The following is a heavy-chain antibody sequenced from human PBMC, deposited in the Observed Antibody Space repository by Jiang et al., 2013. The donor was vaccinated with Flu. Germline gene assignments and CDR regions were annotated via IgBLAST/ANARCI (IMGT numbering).Heavy chain of an antibody. CDR2: ISYDGSNK. CDR1: GFTFSSYG. V-gene: IGHV3-30*18. Sequence: QLVESGGGVVQPGRSLRLSCAASGFTFSSYGMHWVRQAPGKGLEWVAVISYDGSNKYYADSVKGRFTISRDNSKNTLYLQMNSLRAEDTAVYYCAKQITRGQWSEDYGGNYGMDVWGQGTTVTVSS. J-gene: IGHJ6*02. D-gene: IGHD4-17*01. CDR3: AKQITRGQWSEDYGGNYGMDV.